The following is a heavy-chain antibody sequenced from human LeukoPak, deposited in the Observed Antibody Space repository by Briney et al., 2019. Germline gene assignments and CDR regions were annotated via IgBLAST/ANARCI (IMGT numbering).Heavy chain of an antibody. J-gene: IGHJ4*02. CDR2: ISSSGSTI. Sequence: PGGSLRLSCAASGFTFSDYYMSWIRQAPGKGLEWVSYISSSGSTIYYADSVKGRFTISRDNAKNSLYLQMNSLRAEDTAVYYCTRWLKDGKPFDYWGQGTLVTVSS. CDR1: GFTFSDYY. CDR3: TRWLKDGKPFDY. D-gene: IGHD3-16*01. V-gene: IGHV3-11*04.